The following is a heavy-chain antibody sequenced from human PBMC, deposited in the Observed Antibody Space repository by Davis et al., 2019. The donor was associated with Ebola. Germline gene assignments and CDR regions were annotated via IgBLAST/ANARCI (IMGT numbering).Heavy chain of an antibody. D-gene: IGHD6-13*01. Sequence: SVKVSCKASGYTFTGYYMHWVRQAPGQGLEWMGGIIPIFGTANYAQKFQGRVTITADESTSTAYMELSSLRSEDTAVYYCARTSYSSSWYYYYGMDVWGQGTTVTVSS. CDR3: ARTSYSSSWYYYYGMDV. CDR2: IIPIFGTA. J-gene: IGHJ6*02. CDR1: GYTFTGYY. V-gene: IGHV1-69*13.